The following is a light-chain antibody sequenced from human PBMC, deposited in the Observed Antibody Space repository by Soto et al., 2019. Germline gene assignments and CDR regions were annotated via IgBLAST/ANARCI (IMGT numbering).Light chain of an antibody. Sequence: IVMTQSPATLSVSPGGRATLSCRASQGISTKLAWYQQKPGQAPRLLIYGASTRAPGIPVRFSGSGSGTEFTLTITSLQSEDFAVYYCQEYNDWRPITFGGGTKVEIK. CDR2: GAS. V-gene: IGKV3-15*01. J-gene: IGKJ4*01. CDR1: QGISTK. CDR3: QEYNDWRPIT.